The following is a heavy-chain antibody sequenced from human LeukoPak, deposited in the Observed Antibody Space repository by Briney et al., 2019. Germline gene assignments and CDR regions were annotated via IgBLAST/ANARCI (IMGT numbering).Heavy chain of an antibody. CDR2: IYYSGST. J-gene: IGHJ3*02. CDR1: GGSISSYY. Sequence: SETLSLTCTVSGGSISSYYWSWIRQPPGKGLEWIGYIYYSGSTNYNPSLKSRVTISVDTSKNQFSLKLSSVTAADTAVYYCARTTRTDAFDIWGQGTMVTVSS. CDR3: ARTTRTDAFDI. D-gene: IGHD1-14*01. V-gene: IGHV4-59*01.